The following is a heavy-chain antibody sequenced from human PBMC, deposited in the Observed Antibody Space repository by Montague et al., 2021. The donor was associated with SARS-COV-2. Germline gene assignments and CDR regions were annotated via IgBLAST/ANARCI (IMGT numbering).Heavy chain of an antibody. J-gene: IGHJ6*02. CDR3: AREAWFGDKTSASEYYGMDV. Sequence: SETLSLTCTVSGGSISSYYWSWIRQPAGQGLEWIGRIYTSGSTNYNPSLSIRVTMSVDTSKNQFSLKLSSVTAADTAVYYCAREAWFGDKTSASEYYGMDVWGQGTTVTVSS. CDR2: IYTSGST. CDR1: GGSISSYY. D-gene: IGHD3-10*01. V-gene: IGHV4-4*07.